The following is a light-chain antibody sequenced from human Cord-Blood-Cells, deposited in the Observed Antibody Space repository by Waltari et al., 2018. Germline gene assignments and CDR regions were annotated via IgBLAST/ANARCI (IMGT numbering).Light chain of an antibody. CDR3: QQYNSYPLT. V-gene: IGKV1-5*03. CDR2: KAS. CDR1: QSISSW. J-gene: IGKJ4*01. Sequence: DIQMTQSPSTLSASVGDRVTITCRASQSISSWVAWYQQKPGKAPKLLIYKASSLESVVPSRFIGSGSGTEFTLTISSLQPDDFATYYCQQYNSYPLTFGGGTKVEIK.